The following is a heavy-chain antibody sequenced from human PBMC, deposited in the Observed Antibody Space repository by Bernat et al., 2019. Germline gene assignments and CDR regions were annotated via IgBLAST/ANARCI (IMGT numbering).Heavy chain of an antibody. CDR1: GYTFASYY. J-gene: IGHJ4*02. Sequence: QVQLVQSGAEVKKPGASVKVSCKASGYTFASYYMHWVRQAPGQGLEWMGIINPSGGSTSYAQKFQGRVTMTRDTSTSTVYMELSSLRSEDTAVYYCARAGSPAYFDYWGQGTLVTVSS. CDR3: ARAGSPAYFDY. D-gene: IGHD1-1*01. V-gene: IGHV1-46*01. CDR2: INPSGGST.